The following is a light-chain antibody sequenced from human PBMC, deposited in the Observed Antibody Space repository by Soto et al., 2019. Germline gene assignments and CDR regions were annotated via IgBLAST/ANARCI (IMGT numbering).Light chain of an antibody. J-gene: IGKJ5*01. CDR2: AAS. CDR1: QSISRN. Sequence: DIQMTQSPSSLSASVGDRVTITCRARQSISRNLNWYQHKPGKAPKLLIYAASSLQNGVPSRFSGGGSGTEFTLSISSLQPEDFGTYYCQQSYTTASITFGKGTRLEIK. V-gene: IGKV1-39*01. CDR3: QQSYTTASIT.